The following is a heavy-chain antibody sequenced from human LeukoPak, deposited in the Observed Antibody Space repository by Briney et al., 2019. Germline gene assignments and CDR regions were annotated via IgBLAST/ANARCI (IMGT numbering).Heavy chain of an antibody. J-gene: IGHJ4*02. CDR1: GFTFSSYG. D-gene: IGHD6-19*01. Sequence: PGRFLRLSCAASGFTFSSYGMHWVRQAPGKGLEWVAVISYDGSNKYYADSVKGRFTISRDNSKNTLYLQMNSLRAEDTAVYYCAKDGDSSGWYSGIDYWGQGTLVTVSS. CDR2: ISYDGSNK. CDR3: AKDGDSSGWYSGIDY. V-gene: IGHV3-30*18.